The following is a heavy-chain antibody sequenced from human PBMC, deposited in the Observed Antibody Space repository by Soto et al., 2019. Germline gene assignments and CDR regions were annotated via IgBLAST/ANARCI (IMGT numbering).Heavy chain of an antibody. V-gene: IGHV1-3*01. D-gene: IGHD5-18*01. CDR1: GYTVTTYA. CDR3: ARSLMNTAMVTFYYFDY. CDR2: INAANGNT. J-gene: IGHJ4*02. Sequence: GASVKVSCRASGYTVTTYAMHWVRQAPGQRLEWMGWINAANGNTKYSQKFQGRVTITRDTSASTAYMELSSLRSEDTAVYYCARSLMNTAMVTFYYFDYWGQGTLVTVS.